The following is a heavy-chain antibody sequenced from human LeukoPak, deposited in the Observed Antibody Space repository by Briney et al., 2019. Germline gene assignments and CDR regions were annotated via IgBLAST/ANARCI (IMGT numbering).Heavy chain of an antibody. CDR1: GFTFSSYS. CDR2: ISSSSSYI. CDR3: ARDRYDSDCQSSAFDI. Sequence: GGSLRLSCAASGFTFSSYSMNWVRQAPGKGLEWVSSISSSSSYIYYADSVKGRFTISRDNAKNSLYLQMNSLRAEDTAVYYCARDRYDSDCQSSAFDIWGQGTMVTVSS. J-gene: IGHJ3*02. D-gene: IGHD3-22*01. V-gene: IGHV3-21*01.